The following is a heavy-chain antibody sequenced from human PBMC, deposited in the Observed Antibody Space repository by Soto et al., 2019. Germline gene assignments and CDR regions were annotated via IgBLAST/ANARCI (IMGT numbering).Heavy chain of an antibody. CDR1: GFSLSTGGVG. Sequence: QITLKESGPTLVKPTQTLTLTCTFSGFSLSTGGVGVGWIRQPPGKALEWLALIYWDDDKRYSPSLKSRLTVTRDTSKNQVVLTMTNMDPVDTAPYYCAHSRCGGDCLRSYSSHYYFGMDVWGQGTTVTVSS. CDR2: IYWDDDK. J-gene: IGHJ6*02. V-gene: IGHV2-5*02. D-gene: IGHD2-21*02. CDR3: AHSRCGGDCLRSYSSHYYFGMDV.